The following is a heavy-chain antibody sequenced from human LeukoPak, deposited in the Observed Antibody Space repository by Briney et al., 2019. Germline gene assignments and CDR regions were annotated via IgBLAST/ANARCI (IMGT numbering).Heavy chain of an antibody. D-gene: IGHD3-22*01. V-gene: IGHV4-61*02. Sequence: SETPSLTCTVSGGSISSGSYYWSWIRQPAGKGLEWIGRIYTSGSTNYNPSLKSRVTISVDTSKNQFSLKLSSVTAADTAVYYCARAAYYYDSSGYYDAFDIWGQGTMVTVSS. CDR3: ARAAYYYDSSGYYDAFDI. CDR1: GGSISSGSYY. CDR2: IYTSGST. J-gene: IGHJ3*02.